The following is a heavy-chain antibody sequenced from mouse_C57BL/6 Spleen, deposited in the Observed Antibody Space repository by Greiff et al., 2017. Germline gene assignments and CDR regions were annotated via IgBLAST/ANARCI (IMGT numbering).Heavy chain of an antibody. D-gene: IGHD2-1*01. Sequence: VQLQQPGAELVKPGASVKLSCKASGYTFTSYWMHWVKQRPGQGLEWIGMIHPNSGSTNYNEKFKSKATLTVDKSSSTAYMQLSSLTSEDSAVYYCARGGYLLGGLYFDYWGQGTTLTVSS. V-gene: IGHV1-64*01. CDR3: ARGGYLLGGLYFDY. J-gene: IGHJ2*01. CDR1: GYTFTSYW. CDR2: IHPNSGST.